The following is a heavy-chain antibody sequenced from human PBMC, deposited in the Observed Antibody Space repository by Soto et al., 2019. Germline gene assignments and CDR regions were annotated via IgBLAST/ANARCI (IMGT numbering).Heavy chain of an antibody. Sequence: PSETLSRTCAVYGGSFSGYYWSWIRQPPGKGMEWIGEINHSGSTNYNPSLKSRVTISVETSKSQFSLKLSSATAADTAVYYCARGVRLWFGELLLGMDVWGQGTTVTVSS. CDR1: GGSFSGYY. V-gene: IGHV4-34*01. D-gene: IGHD3-10*01. CDR3: ARGVRLWFGELLLGMDV. CDR2: INHSGST. J-gene: IGHJ6*02.